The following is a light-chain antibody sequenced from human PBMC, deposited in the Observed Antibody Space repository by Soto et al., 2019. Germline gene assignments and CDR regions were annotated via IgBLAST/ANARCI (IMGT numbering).Light chain of an antibody. CDR2: EVT. CDR1: STDVGAYNY. CDR3: NSYAGGLVL. J-gene: IGLJ2*01. V-gene: IGLV2-8*01. Sequence: QSALTQPPSASGSPGQSVTISCTGTSTDVGAYNYVSWYQQYPGKAPKLVIYEVTKRPSGVPDRFSGSKSVNTASLTISGLQAADEADYYCNSYAGGLVLFGGGTKLTVL.